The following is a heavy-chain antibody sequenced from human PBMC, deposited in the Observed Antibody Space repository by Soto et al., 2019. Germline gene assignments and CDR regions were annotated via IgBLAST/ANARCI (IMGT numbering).Heavy chain of an antibody. J-gene: IGHJ1*01. V-gene: IGHV3-23*04. CDR1: GFTFSSSP. Sequence: EVQLVQSGGGLVQPGGSLRLSCAASGFTFSSSPISWVRQAPGKGLEWIAAIRNDGGSMYYVESVKGRFTISRDNSENTSALRMKSLRVEDTAIYYCVRDDYTMSDFWSAFSRDWGQGAQVIVSS. D-gene: IGHD3-3*01. CDR2: IRNDGGSM. CDR3: VRDDYTMSDFWSAFSRD.